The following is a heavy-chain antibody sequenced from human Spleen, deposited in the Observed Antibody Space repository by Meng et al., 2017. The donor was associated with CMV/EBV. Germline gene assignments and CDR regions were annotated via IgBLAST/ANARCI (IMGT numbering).Heavy chain of an antibody. CDR1: TVTSYG. CDR3: ARVRRLRFLEWLLRGFDY. J-gene: IGHJ4*02. CDR2: ISAYNGNT. V-gene: IGHV1-18*01. Sequence: TVTSYGISWVRQAPGQGLEWMGWISAYNGNTNYAQKLQGRVTMTTDTSTSTAYMELRSLRSDDTAVYYCARVRRLRFLEWLLRGFDYWGQGTLVTVSS. D-gene: IGHD3-3*01.